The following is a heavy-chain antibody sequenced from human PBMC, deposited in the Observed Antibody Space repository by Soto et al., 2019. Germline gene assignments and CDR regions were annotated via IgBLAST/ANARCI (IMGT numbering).Heavy chain of an antibody. Sequence: GGSLRLSCAASGCTFTSYSMNWVRQPPGKGLEWVSSISSTTNYIYYGDSMNGRFTISRDNAKNSLYLEMNSLRAEDTAVYYCARESEDLTSNFDYWGQGTLVTVSS. CDR1: GCTFTSYS. V-gene: IGHV3-21*06. CDR2: ISSTTNYI. J-gene: IGHJ4*02. CDR3: ARESEDLTSNFDY.